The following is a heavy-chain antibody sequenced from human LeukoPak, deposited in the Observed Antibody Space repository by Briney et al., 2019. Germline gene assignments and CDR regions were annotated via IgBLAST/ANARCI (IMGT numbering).Heavy chain of an antibody. V-gene: IGHV4-4*02. CDR2: IYHSGST. CDR1: GGSISSSNW. D-gene: IGHD6-19*01. CDR3: ARVKQWPSRYFDY. Sequence: PSETLSLTCAVSGGSISSSNWWSWVRQPPGKGLEWIGEIYHSGSTNYNPSLKSRVTISVDKSKNQFSLKLSSVTAADTAVYYCARVKQWPSRYFDYWGQGTLVTVSS. J-gene: IGHJ4*02.